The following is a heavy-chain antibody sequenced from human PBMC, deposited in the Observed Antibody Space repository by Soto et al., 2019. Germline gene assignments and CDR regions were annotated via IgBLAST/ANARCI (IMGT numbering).Heavy chain of an antibody. Sequence: QVQLVQSGAEEKKPGASVKVSCKASGYTFTGYAMHWVRQAPGQRLEWMGWINTGNGNTKYSQKFQGRVTITRDTSASTVYMELSSLRSAETAVYYCARAVAVAADCDYWGQGTLVTVSS. CDR3: ARAVAVAADCDY. J-gene: IGHJ4*02. CDR1: GYTFTGYA. CDR2: INTGNGNT. D-gene: IGHD6-19*01. V-gene: IGHV1-3*04.